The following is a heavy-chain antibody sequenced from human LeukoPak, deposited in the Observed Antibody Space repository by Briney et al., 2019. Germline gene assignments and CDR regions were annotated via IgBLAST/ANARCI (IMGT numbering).Heavy chain of an antibody. J-gene: IGHJ4*02. CDR2: IYYSGTI. V-gene: IGHV4-59*01. CDR3: ARAWATDYFDY. CDR1: GGSISSYY. Sequence: PSETLSLTCTVSGGSISSYYWNWIRQPPGKGLEWIGYIYYSGTINYNPSLMSRVTISVDTSKNQFSLKLSSVTAADTAVYYCARAWATDYFDYWGQGTLVTVSS.